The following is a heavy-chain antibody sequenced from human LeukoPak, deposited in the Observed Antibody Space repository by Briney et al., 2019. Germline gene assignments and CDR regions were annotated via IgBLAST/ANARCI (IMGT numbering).Heavy chain of an antibody. D-gene: IGHD2-15*01. CDR3: ATTFKRSPTLAAQGY. V-gene: IGHV4-31*03. J-gene: IGHJ4*02. CDR2: IYYSGST. CDR1: GGSISSGSYY. Sequence: PSETLSLTCTVSGGSISSGSYYWSWIRQHPGKGLEWIGYIYYSGSTYYNPSLKSRVTISVDTSKNQFSLKLSSVTAADTAVYYCATTFKRSPTLAAQGYWGQGTLVTVSS.